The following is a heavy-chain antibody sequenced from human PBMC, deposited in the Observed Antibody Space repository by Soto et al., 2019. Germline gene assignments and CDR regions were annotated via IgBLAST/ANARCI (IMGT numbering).Heavy chain of an antibody. CDR3: ERMSLFYFFDS. J-gene: IGHJ4*01. CDR2: IYHSGIT. V-gene: IGHV4-59*01. CDR1: SDSMTSYY. D-gene: IGHD3-10*01. Sequence: SETLSLTCPVSSDSMTSYYWSWIRQPPGKGLECIGYIYHSGITNYNPSLKSRVTISLDTSKTQFSLRLSSVTAADTAVYYCERMSLFYFFDSWGQGTLVTVP.